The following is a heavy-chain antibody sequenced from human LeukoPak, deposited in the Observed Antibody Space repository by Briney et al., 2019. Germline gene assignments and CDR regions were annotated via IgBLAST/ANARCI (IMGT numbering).Heavy chain of an antibody. CDR1: GRSISRRSYH. CDR2: INHSGST. J-gene: IGHJ6*02. V-gene: IGHV4-39*07. CDR3: ARLRAAAGTGLLSFFCYYGMDV. Sequence: SETLSLPCTVSGRSISRRSYHWGWNRQPPGKGLEWIGEINHSGSTNYNPSLKSPVTISVDTSKNQFSLQLSSVTAADTAVYYCARLRAAAGTGLLSFFCYYGMDVWGQGTTVTVSS. D-gene: IGHD6-13*01.